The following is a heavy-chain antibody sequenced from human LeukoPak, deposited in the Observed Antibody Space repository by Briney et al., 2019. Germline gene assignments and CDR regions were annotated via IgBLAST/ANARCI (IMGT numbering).Heavy chain of an antibody. V-gene: IGHV3-30*03. D-gene: IGHD3-10*01. Sequence: GRSLRLSCAASGFIFSRYYMHWVRQAPGKGLEWVAVISYDGSNKYYADSEKGRFTISRDNSKNTLYLQMNSLRAEDTAVYYCVSEGRADAFDIWGQGTMVTVSS. CDR1: GFIFSRYY. CDR2: ISYDGSNK. J-gene: IGHJ3*02. CDR3: VSEGRADAFDI.